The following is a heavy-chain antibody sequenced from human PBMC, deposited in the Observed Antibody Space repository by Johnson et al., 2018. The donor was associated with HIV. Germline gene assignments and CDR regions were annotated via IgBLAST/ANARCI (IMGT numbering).Heavy chain of an antibody. D-gene: IGHD1-26*01. CDR2: IWYDGSNK. Sequence: QVQLVESGGGLVQPGGSLRLSCAASGFTFSSYGMHWVRQAPGKGLEWVAVIWYDGSNKYYADSVKGRFTISRDNSKKTLYMQMNSLRAEDTAVYYCARGRIRQAYSGNYDDAFDIWGQGTMVTVSS. J-gene: IGHJ3*02. CDR1: GFTFSSYG. CDR3: ARGRIRQAYSGNYDDAFDI. V-gene: IGHV3-33*01.